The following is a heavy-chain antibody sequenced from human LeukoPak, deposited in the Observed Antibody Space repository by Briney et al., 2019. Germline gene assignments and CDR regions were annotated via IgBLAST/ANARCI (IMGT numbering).Heavy chain of an antibody. J-gene: IGHJ4*02. CDR1: GGSFSGYY. D-gene: IGHD3-9*01. V-gene: IGHV4-34*01. CDR2: INHSGST. CDR3: ARVDDILIGYRPFDY. Sequence: SETLSLTCAVYGGSFSGYYWSWIRQPPGKGLEWIGEINHSGSTNYNPSLKSRVTISVDTSKNQFSLKLSSVTAADTAVYYCARVDDILIGYRPFDYWGQGTLVTVSS.